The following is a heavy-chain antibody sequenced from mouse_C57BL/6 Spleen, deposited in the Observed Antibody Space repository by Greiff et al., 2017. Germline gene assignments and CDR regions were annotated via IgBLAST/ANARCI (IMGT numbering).Heavy chain of an antibody. V-gene: IGHV1-26*01. CDR1: GYTFTDYY. J-gene: IGHJ2*01. CDR3: GANWDGYFDY. CDR2: INPNNGGT. D-gene: IGHD4-1*01. Sequence: EVQLQQSGPELVKPGASVKISCKASGYTFTDYYMNWVKQSHGKSLEWIGDINPNNGGTSYNQKFKGKATLTVDKSSSTAYMELRSLTSEDSAVYYCGANWDGYFDYWGQGTTLTVSS.